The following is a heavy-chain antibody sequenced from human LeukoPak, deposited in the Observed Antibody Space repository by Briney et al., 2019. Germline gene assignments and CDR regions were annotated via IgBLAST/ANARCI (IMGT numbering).Heavy chain of an antibody. Sequence: PGGSLRLSCTASGFTFGDYAMSWVRQAPGKGLEWVGFIRSKAYGGTTEYAASVKGRFTISRDDSKNTAYLQMNSLRAEDTAVYYCAKQYYDFWSGYGYWGQGTLVTVSS. D-gene: IGHD3-3*01. V-gene: IGHV3-49*04. CDR2: IRSKAYGGTT. CDR1: GFTFGDYA. CDR3: AKQYYDFWSGYGY. J-gene: IGHJ4*02.